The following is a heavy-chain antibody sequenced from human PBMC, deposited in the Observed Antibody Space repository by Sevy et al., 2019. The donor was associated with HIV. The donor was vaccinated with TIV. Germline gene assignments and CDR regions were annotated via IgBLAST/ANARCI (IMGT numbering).Heavy chain of an antibody. CDR1: GFTFSSYA. D-gene: IGHD3-22*01. V-gene: IGHV3-23*01. CDR2: ISGSGGST. CDR3: AKHRSVYYDSSGYYYFDY. Sequence: GGSLRLSCAASGFTFSSYAMSWVRQAPGKGLEWVSAISGSGGSTYYADSVKGRFTISRYNSKNTLYLQMNCLRAEDTAVYYCAKHRSVYYDSSGYYYFDYWGQGTLVTVSS. J-gene: IGHJ4*02.